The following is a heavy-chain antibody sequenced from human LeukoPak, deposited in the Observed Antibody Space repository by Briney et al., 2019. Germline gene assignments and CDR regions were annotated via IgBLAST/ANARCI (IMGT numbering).Heavy chain of an antibody. D-gene: IGHD3-22*01. CDR2: IYLGDSDT. CDR3: ARLGYYYDSSGYYYENWFDP. CDR1: GYSFTSYW. V-gene: IGHV5-51*01. Sequence: GESLKISCKGSGYSFTSYWIGWVRQMPGKGLEWMGIIYLGDSDTRYSPSFQGQVTISADKSISTAYLQWSSLKASDTAMYYCARLGYYYDSSGYYYENWFDPWGQGTLVTVSS. J-gene: IGHJ5*02.